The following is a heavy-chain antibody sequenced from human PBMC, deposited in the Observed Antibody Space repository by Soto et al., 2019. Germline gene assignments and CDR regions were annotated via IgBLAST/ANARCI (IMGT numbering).Heavy chain of an antibody. CDR3: GREGKVHSSCTWGRDY. CDR2: ISYDGSLR. V-gene: IGHV3-30*03. D-gene: IGHD3-22*01. J-gene: IGHJ4*02. Sequence: QVQLVESGGGVVQPGTSLRLSYATSGFIFSNYGLQWVRQAPGRGLEWVAVISYDGSLRYYAGSVEGRFTISRDTSKNTLYLQMTSLRTEDTAVYYCGREGKVHSSCTWGRDYCGQGTLVTVTS. CDR1: GFIFSNYG.